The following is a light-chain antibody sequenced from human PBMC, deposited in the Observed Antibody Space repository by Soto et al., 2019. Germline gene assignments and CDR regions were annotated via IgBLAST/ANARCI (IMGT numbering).Light chain of an antibody. CDR2: GNS. CDR3: QSSASSLSVV. CDR1: SSNIGAGYD. J-gene: IGLJ2*01. Sequence: QSVLTQPPSVSGAPGQRVTISCTGSSSNIGAGYDVHWYQQLPGTAPKLLIYGNSNRPSGVPDRFSGSKSGTSASLAITGLQAEDEADYYRQSSASSLSVVFGGGTKLTVL. V-gene: IGLV1-40*01.